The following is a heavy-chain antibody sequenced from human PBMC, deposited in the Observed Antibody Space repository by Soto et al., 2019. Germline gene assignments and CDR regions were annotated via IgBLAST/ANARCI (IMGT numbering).Heavy chain of an antibody. CDR2: VSYSGST. V-gene: IGHV4-59*08. D-gene: IGHD6-19*01. Sequence: PSETLSLTCSLSGGAIGGYYWSWIRQPPGKALEWIGYVSYSGSTDYHPSLKSRVSISIDTSKNQFSRKMISVTAADTAIYYCARHGSGSGWFFFDPWGQGALVTVSS. CDR3: ARHGSGSGWFFFDP. J-gene: IGHJ5*02. CDR1: GGAIGGYY.